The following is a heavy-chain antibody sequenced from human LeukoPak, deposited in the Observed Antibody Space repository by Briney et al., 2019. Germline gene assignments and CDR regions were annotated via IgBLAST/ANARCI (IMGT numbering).Heavy chain of an antibody. CDR3: AGHRDGYNPFDY. CDR1: GLIFSTYT. V-gene: IGHV3-21*01. CDR2: ISGSSRYI. D-gene: IGHD5-24*01. J-gene: IGHJ4*02. Sequence: GGSLRLSCAASGLIFSTYTLNWFRQAPGKGLEWISCISGSSRYIDYADSVKGRFTISRDNAKNSLYLQMDSLTAEDTAVYYCAGHRDGYNPFDYWGQGTLVTVSS.